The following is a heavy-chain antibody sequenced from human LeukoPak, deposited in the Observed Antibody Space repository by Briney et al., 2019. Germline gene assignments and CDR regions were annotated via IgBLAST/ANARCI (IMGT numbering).Heavy chain of an antibody. J-gene: IGHJ6*02. CDR2: IIPIFGTA. CDR3: ARSYDSSGYYANPNYYYYGMDV. CDR1: GGTFSSYA. D-gene: IGHD3-22*01. Sequence: GASVKVSCKASGGTFSSYAISWVRQAPGQGLEWMGGIIPIFGTANYAQKFQGRVTITADESTSTAYMELSSLRSEDTAVYYCARSYDSSGYYANPNYYYYGMDVWGQGTTVTVSS. V-gene: IGHV1-69*13.